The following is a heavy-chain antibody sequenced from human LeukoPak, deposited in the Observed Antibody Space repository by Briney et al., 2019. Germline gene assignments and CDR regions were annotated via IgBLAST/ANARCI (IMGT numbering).Heavy chain of an antibody. CDR2: IYPGDSDT. CDR3: ATSTYYYGSGSYYPGYYYGMGV. Sequence: GESLKISCKGSGYSFTSYWIGWVRQMPGKGLEWMGIIYPGDSDTRYSPSFQGQVTISADKSISTAYLQWSSLKASDTAMYYCATSTYYYGSGSYYPGYYYGMGVWGQGTTVTVSS. CDR1: GYSFTSYW. V-gene: IGHV5-51*01. D-gene: IGHD3-10*01. J-gene: IGHJ6*02.